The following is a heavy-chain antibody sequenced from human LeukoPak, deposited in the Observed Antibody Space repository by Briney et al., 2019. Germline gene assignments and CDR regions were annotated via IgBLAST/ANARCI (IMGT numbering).Heavy chain of an antibody. D-gene: IGHD5-12*01. J-gene: IGHJ4*02. CDR3: AKNYGYSGYDYLDY. CDR2: ISGSGGST. Sequence: HPGGSLRLSCAASGFTFSSYAMSWVRHAPGKGLEWVSAISGSGGSTYYADSVKGRFTISRDNSKNTLYLQMNSLRAEDTAVYYCAKNYGYSGYDYLDYWGQGTLVTVSS. CDR1: GFTFSSYA. V-gene: IGHV3-23*01.